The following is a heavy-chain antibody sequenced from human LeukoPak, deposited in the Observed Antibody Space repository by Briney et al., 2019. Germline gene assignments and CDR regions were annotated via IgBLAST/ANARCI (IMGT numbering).Heavy chain of an antibody. Sequence: PSETLSLTCTVSGASISGDYWSWIRQPAGKGLEWIGRVYTSGSTNYNPSLKSRVTVSVDTSKNQFSLKLSFVTAADTAVYYCARGGSAAAGTLFFSGSAFDTWGLGTLVTVSS. J-gene: IGHJ5*02. CDR3: ARGGSAAAGTLFFSGSAFDT. D-gene: IGHD6-13*01. CDR1: GASISGDY. CDR2: VYTSGST. V-gene: IGHV4-4*07.